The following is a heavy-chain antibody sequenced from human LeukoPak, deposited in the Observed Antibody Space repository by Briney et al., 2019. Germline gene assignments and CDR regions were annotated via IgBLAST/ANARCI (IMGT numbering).Heavy chain of an antibody. J-gene: IGHJ4*02. V-gene: IGHV4-61*02. CDR2: IYTSGST. D-gene: IGHD6-19*01. CDR3: ARDSALYSSGWLFDY. CDR1: GGSISSGSYY. Sequence: PSETLSLSCTVSGGSISSGSYYWSWIRQPAGKGLEWIGRIYTSGSTNYNPSLKSRVTISVDTSKNQFSLKLSSVTAADTAVYYCARDSALYSSGWLFDYWGQGILVTVSS.